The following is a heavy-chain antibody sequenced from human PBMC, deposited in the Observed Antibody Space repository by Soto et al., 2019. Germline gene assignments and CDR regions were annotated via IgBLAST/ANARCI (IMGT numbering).Heavy chain of an antibody. CDR2: VIPILGIA. D-gene: IGHD1-26*01. V-gene: IGHV1-69*02. CDR3: ARFPQTAIVGAAYFDY. CDR1: GGTFSSYI. J-gene: IGHJ4*02. Sequence: QVQLVQSGAEVKKPGSSVKVSCTASGGTFSSYIISWVRQAPGQGLEWMGRVIPILGIANYAQKFQGRVTITADKSTSTASMELSSLRSDDTAVYYCARFPQTAIVGAAYFDYWGQGTLVTVSP.